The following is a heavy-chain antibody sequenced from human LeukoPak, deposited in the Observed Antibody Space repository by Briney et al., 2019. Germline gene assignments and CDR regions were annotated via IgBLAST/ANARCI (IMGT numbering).Heavy chain of an antibody. D-gene: IGHD3-16*02. CDR3: ARDERRLGYPNFDY. CDR2: TYYRSKWYN. Sequence: SQTLSLTCAVSGDSVSSNSAAWNWIRQSPSRGLEWLGRTYYRSKWYNDYAVSVKSRITINPDTSKNQFSLQLNSVTPEDTAVYYCARDERRLGYPNFDYWGQGTLVTVSS. CDR1: GDSVSSNSAA. J-gene: IGHJ4*02. V-gene: IGHV6-1*01.